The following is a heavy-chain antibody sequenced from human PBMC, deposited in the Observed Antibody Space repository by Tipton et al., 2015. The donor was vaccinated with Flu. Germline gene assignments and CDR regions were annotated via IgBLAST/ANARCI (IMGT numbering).Heavy chain of an antibody. D-gene: IGHD6-13*01. J-gene: IGHJ4*02. CDR2: VHHEGST. CDR1: GGSLSGFY. Sequence: TLSLTCDVQGGSLSGFYWSWIRQPPGKGLEWIGEVHHEGSTNYNPSLKSRLTISVDTSRNRFSLRVNSVTAADTAVYYCARGGTSGSYYPFDTWGQGTLVTVSS. CDR3: ARGGTSGSYYPFDT. V-gene: IGHV4-34*01.